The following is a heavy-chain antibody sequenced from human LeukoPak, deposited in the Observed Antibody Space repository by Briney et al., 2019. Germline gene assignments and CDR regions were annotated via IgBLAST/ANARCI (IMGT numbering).Heavy chain of an antibody. V-gene: IGHV3-30*18. CDR3: AKDFSLVVIHYYFGY. CDR1: GFTFSSYG. D-gene: IGHD3-22*01. CDR2: ISYDGSNK. Sequence: GGSLRLSCAASGFTFSSYGMHWVRQAPGKGLEWVAVISYDGSNKYYADSVKGRFTISRDNSKNTLYLQMNSLRAEDTAVYYCAKDFSLVVIHYYFGYWGQGTLVTVSS. J-gene: IGHJ4*02.